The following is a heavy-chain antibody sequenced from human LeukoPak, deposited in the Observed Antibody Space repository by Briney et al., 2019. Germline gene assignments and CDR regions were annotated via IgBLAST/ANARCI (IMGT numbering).Heavy chain of an antibody. V-gene: IGHV3-23*01. Sequence: GSLRLSCAASGFTFKNYAMSWVRQAPGKGLEWVAAVIGTGGSTYYADSVKGRFTISRDNSKNTLYLQMNSLRAEDTAVYYCAKRYSGNEGAYNFDSWGQGTLVTVSS. CDR2: VIGTGGST. CDR3: AKRYSGNEGAYNFDS. J-gene: IGHJ4*02. CDR1: GFTFKNYA. D-gene: IGHD1-26*01.